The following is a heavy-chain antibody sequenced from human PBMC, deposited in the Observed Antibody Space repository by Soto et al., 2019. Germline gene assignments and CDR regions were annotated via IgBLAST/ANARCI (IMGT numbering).Heavy chain of an antibody. V-gene: IGHV4-39*01. CDR2: IYYSGST. CDR1: GGSISSSSYY. J-gene: IGHJ5*02. D-gene: IGHD3-3*01. Sequence: SETLSLTCTVSGGSISSSSYYWGWIRQPPGKGLEWIGSIYYSGSTYYNPSLKSRVTISVDTSKNQFSLKLSSVTAADTAVYYCARIFGVVTNWFDPWGQGTLVTVSS. CDR3: ARIFGVVTNWFDP.